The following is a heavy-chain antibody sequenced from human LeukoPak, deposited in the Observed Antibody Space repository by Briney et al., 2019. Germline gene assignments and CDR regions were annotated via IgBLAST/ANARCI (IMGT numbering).Heavy chain of an antibody. CDR1: GASMSNSY. D-gene: IGHD6-13*01. V-gene: IGHV4-4*07. CDR3: ARWGQQSFDC. Sequence: SETLSLTCTVSGASMSNSYWSWIRQPAGKGLEWIGRIYTSGSTNYNPSLKSRVTMSVDTSKNQFSLKLSSVTAADTAVYYCARWGQQSFDCWRQGTLVTVSP. J-gene: IGHJ4*02. CDR2: IYTSGST.